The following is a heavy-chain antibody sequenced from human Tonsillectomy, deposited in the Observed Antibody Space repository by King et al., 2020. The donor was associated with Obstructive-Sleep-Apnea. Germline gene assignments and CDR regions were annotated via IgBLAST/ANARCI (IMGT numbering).Heavy chain of an antibody. CDR3: AKSFGTKGN. CDR1: GFIFDDYA. V-gene: IGHV3-9*01. CDR2: MSWNSGSI. J-gene: IGHJ4*02. Sequence: VQLVESGGGLVQPGRSLRLSCAASGFIFDDYAMHWVRQAPGKGLEWVSGMSWNSGSIGYADSVKGRFTISRDNAKKILYLQMNSLRTEDTALYYCAKSFGTKGNWGPGTLVTVSS. D-gene: IGHD3-10*01.